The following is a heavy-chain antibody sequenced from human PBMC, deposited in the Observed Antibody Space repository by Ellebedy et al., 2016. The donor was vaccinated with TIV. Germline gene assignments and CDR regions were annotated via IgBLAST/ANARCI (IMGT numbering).Heavy chain of an antibody. D-gene: IGHD6-13*01. CDR1: GFTVRSNY. V-gene: IGHV3-53*01. Sequence: GESLKISCAASGFTVRSNYMSWVRQAPGKGLEWVSVPHSGRDTYYADSVKGRFTISRDNSNNTLYLQMNSLRAEDTAVYYCASKRFGYSSTWYRGCYFDLWGRGTLVTVSS. CDR3: ASKRFGYSSTWYRGCYFDL. J-gene: IGHJ2*01. CDR2: PHSGRDT.